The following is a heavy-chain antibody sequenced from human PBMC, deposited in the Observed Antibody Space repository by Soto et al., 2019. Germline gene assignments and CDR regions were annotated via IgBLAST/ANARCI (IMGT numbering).Heavy chain of an antibody. CDR2: IYWDDTK. D-gene: IGHD3-22*01. CDR3: AHIRVTMIVGAGYFQH. CDR1: GFSLSSSGVG. V-gene: IGHV2-5*02. Sequence: QITLKESGPTLVKPTQTLTLTCTFSGFSLSSSGVGVGWIRQPPGKALEWVALIYWDDTKRYSPSLKSGLTITKDTSKTQVVLTMTSMDPVDTATYYCAHIRVTMIVGAGYFQHWGQGTLVTVSS. J-gene: IGHJ1*01.